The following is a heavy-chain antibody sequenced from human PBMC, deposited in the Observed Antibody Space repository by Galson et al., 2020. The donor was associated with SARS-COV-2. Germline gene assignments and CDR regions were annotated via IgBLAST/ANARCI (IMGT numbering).Heavy chain of an antibody. CDR1: GFAFSNSD. Sequence: GKSLKISCAASGFAFSNSDMHWVRQAAGRGLEWVSAIAIGGETYYSGSVKGRFTISRDNAKNSLYLQMTSLRAGDTAVYYCVKDRRYDFWSGMDVWGKGTTVTVAS. D-gene: IGHD3-3*01. V-gene: IGHV3-13*01. CDR3: VKDRRYDFWSGMDV. CDR2: IAIGGET. J-gene: IGHJ6*04.